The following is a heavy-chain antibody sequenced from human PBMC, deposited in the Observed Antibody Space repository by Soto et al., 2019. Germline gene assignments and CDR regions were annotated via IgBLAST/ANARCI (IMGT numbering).Heavy chain of an antibody. V-gene: IGHV3-30*03. CDR1: GFTFRNHA. CDR3: ARDDEGGSYCDLGY. D-gene: IGHD3-10*01. CDR2: ISYDEMNK. J-gene: IGHJ4*02. Sequence: PGGSLRLSCTASGFTFRNHAMHWVRQAPGKGLEWVAVISYDEMNKYYSDSVKGRFTISRDNSKNTVSLQMNGLRPEDAAVYYCARDDEGGSYCDLGYWGQGTLVTVSS.